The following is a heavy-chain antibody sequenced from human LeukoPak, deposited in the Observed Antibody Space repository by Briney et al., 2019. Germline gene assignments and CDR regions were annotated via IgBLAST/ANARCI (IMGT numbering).Heavy chain of an antibody. CDR1: GFTFSSYW. CDR3: ARVRGGYCSSTSCSHGMDY. D-gene: IGHD2-2*01. J-gene: IGHJ4*02. CDR2: IKQDGSEK. Sequence: GGSLRLSCADSGFTFSSYWMSWVRQAPGKGLEWVANIKQDGSEKDYVDSVKGRFTISRDNAKNSLYLQMNSLRAEDTAVYYCARVRGGYCSSTSCSHGMDYWGQGTLVTVSS. V-gene: IGHV3-7*01.